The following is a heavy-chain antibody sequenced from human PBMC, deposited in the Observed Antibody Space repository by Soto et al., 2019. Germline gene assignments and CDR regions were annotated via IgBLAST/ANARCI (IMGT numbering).Heavy chain of an antibody. Sequence: GESLKISCKGSGYSFTSYWIGWVRQMNGKGLEWMGIIYPGDSDTRYSPSFQGQVTISADKSISTAYLQWSSLKASDTAMYYCARHWGVQLFRTYYYMDVWGKGTTVTVSS. V-gene: IGHV5-51*01. CDR1: GYSFTSYW. J-gene: IGHJ6*03. CDR2: IYPGDSDT. CDR3: ARHWGVQLFRTYYYMDV. D-gene: IGHD5-18*01.